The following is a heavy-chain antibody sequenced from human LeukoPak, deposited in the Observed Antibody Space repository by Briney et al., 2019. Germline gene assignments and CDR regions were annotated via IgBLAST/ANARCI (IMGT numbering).Heavy chain of an antibody. D-gene: IGHD4-17*01. CDR2: ISWNSGSI. J-gene: IGHJ6*02. Sequence: GGSLRLSCAASGFTFDDYAMHWVRQAPGKGLEWVSGISWNSGSIGYVDSVKGRFTISRDNAKNSLYLQMNSLRAEDTALYYCAKDGGDYGPYYYYYYGMDVWGQGTTVTVSS. CDR1: GFTFDDYA. V-gene: IGHV3-9*01. CDR3: AKDGGDYGPYYYYYYGMDV.